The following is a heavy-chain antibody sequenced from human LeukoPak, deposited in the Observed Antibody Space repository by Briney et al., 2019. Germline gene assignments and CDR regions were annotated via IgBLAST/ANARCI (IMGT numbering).Heavy chain of an antibody. Sequence: ASVKFSCKASGGTFSSYAISWVRQAPGQGLEWMGRIIPILGIANYAQKFQGRVTITADKSTSTAYMALGSLRSEDTAVYYWARAPVRGSSWGQGTLVTVSS. V-gene: IGHV1-69*04. CDR2: IIPILGIA. J-gene: IGHJ4*02. CDR3: ARAPVRGSS. CDR1: GGTFSSYA. D-gene: IGHD3-10*01.